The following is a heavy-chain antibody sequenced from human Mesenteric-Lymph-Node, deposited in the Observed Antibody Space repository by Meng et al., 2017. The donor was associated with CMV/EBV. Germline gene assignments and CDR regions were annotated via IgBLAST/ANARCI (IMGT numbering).Heavy chain of an antibody. D-gene: IGHD1-26*01. V-gene: IGHV4-30-4*01. J-gene: IGHJ5*01. Sequence: SETLSLTCTVSGASISSGDYYWRWIRQPPGKGLEWIGDLSYSGTTYYNPSLKSRVALSVDTSNNQFSLKLSSVTAADTAVYYCSRGVGGNFGSWGQGVLVTVSS. CDR1: GASISSGDYY. CDR2: LSYSGTT. CDR3: SRGVGGNFGS.